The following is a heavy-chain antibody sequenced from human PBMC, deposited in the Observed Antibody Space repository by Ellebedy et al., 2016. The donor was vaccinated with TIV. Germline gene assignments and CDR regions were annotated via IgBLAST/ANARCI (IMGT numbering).Heavy chain of an antibody. J-gene: IGHJ4*02. CDR1: GFPFRSYD. V-gene: IGHV3-13*01. Sequence: GESLKISCAASGFPFRSYDMHWVRQAPGKGLEWVSLIGTAADTYYTGSVKGRFTVSRENAENSFFLQMNSLTAEDTGVYYCARDPSERRGIYSSSAFFDYWGQGTLVTVSS. D-gene: IGHD6-6*01. CDR3: ARDPSERRGIYSSSAFFDY. CDR2: IGTAADT.